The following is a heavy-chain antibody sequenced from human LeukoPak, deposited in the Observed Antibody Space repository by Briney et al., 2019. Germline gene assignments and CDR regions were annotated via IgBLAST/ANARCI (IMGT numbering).Heavy chain of an antibody. D-gene: IGHD2-15*01. CDR1: GGSISSGSYY. J-gene: IGHJ5*02. V-gene: IGHV4-61*02. CDR2: IYTSGST. Sequence: PSETLSLTCTVSGGSISSGSYYWSWIRQPAGKGLEWIGRIYTSGSTNYNPSLKSRVTISVDTSKNQFSLKLSSVTAADTAVYYCARGDCSGGSCYSGWFDPWGQGTLVTVSS. CDR3: ARGDCSGGSCYSGWFDP.